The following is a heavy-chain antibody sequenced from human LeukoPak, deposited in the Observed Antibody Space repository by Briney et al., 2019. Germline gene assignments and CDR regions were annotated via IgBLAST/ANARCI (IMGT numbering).Heavy chain of an antibody. Sequence: GGSLRLSCAASGFTFSSYGMHWVRQAPGKGLEWVAVVWYGGSKKYSADSVKGRITISRDDSKNTLYLQMNSLRAEDTAVYYCARGLPYYDSSGYAFDIWGQGTMVTVSS. J-gene: IGHJ3*02. D-gene: IGHD3-22*01. CDR3: ARGLPYYDSSGYAFDI. CDR1: GFTFSSYG. V-gene: IGHV3-33*01. CDR2: VWYGGSKK.